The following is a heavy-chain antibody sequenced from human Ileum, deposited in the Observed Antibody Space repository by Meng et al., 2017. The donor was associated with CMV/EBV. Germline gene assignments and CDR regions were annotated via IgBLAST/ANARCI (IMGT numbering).Heavy chain of an antibody. CDR3: ACRDYYRCSMNV. CDR2: MYYSGST. CDR1: GGSIYTENYY. J-gene: IGHJ6*02. Sequence: GSLRLSCTVSGGSIYTENYYWAWIRQPPGKTLEWIGSMYYSGSTNYDPSLKSRVAISADTSKNQFSLKLNSVTAADSAVYYCACRDYYRCSMNVWGQGTTVTVSS. D-gene: IGHD3-3*01. V-gene: IGHV4-39*07.